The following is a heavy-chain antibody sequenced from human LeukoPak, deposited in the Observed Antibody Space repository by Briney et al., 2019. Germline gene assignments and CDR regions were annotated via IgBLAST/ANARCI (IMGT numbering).Heavy chain of an antibody. J-gene: IGHJ2*01. CDR3: TKDYGGNYWYFDL. D-gene: IGHD4-23*01. V-gene: IGHV3-9*01. CDR1: GFTFNNFA. Sequence: GRSLRLSCVASGFTFNNFAMHWVRQAPGKGLEWVSGINWNSGNIGYADSVKGRFSISRDNAKNSLYLQMNSLRPEDTAFYYCTKDYGGNYWYFDLWGRGTLVTVSS. CDR2: INWNSGNI.